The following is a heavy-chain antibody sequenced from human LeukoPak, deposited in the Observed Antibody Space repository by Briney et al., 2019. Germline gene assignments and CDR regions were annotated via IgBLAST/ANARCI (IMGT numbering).Heavy chain of an antibody. CDR1: GFTVSSNY. CDR2: IYSGGST. CDR3: ARVIAAAGTEAFDI. V-gene: IGHV3-53*01. Sequence: GGSLRLSCAASGFTVSSNYMSWVRQAPGKGLEWVSVIYSGGSTYYADSVKGRFTISRDNSKNTLYLQMNSLRAEDTAVYYCARVIAAAGTEAFDIWGQGTMVTVSS. D-gene: IGHD6-13*01. J-gene: IGHJ3*02.